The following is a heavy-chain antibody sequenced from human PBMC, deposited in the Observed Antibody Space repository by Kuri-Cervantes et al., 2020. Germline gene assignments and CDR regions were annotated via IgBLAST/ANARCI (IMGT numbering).Heavy chain of an antibody. V-gene: IGHV3-23*01. CDR2: ISGSGGST. D-gene: IGHD4-17*01. J-gene: IGHJ4*02. Sequence: WIRQPPGKGLEWVSAISGSGGSTYYADSVKGRFTISRDNSKNTLYLQMNSLRAEDTAVYYCAKQGPYGDFADWGQGTLVTVSS. CDR3: AKQGPYGDFAD.